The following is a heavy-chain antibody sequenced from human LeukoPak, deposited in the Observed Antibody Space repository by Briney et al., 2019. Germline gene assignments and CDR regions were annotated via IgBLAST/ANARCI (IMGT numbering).Heavy chain of an antibody. CDR2: ADYSGGT. J-gene: IGHJ4*02. Sequence: PSETLSLTCTVSGDSFTSVTDYWAWIRQPPGKGLEWIATADYSGGTYYNPSLESRVAISADMSKNQISLQLTSVTGADTAVYYCARDKGITTAATRGFDYWGQGTLVTVSS. CDR3: ARDKGITTAATRGFDY. V-gene: IGHV4-39*07. D-gene: IGHD6-13*01. CDR1: GDSFTSVTDY.